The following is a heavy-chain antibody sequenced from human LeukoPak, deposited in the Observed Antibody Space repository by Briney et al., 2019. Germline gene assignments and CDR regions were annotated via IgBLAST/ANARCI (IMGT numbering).Heavy chain of an antibody. CDR2: INSDGSST. CDR1: GFTFSSYW. Sequence: PGGSLRLSCAASGFTFSSYWMHWVRQAPGKGLVWVSRINSDGSSTSYADSVKGRFTISRDNSKNTLYLQVNSLRADDTAVYYCAKQEYSYGLYYYDYWGQGTLVTVSS. V-gene: IGHV3-74*01. J-gene: IGHJ4*02. CDR3: AKQEYSYGLYYYDY. D-gene: IGHD5-18*01.